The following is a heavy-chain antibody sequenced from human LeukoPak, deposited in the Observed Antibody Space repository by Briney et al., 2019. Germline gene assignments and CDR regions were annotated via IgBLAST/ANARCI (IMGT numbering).Heavy chain of an antibody. J-gene: IGHJ4*02. D-gene: IGHD3-10*01. CDR2: FDPVDGET. CDR3: ATDLELLWFGELPELPSDY. CDR1: GYTLTELS. V-gene: IGHV1-24*01. Sequence: ASVKVSCKVSGYTLTELSMHWVRQAPGKGLEWMGGFDPVDGETIYAQKFQGRVTMTEDTSTDTAYMELSSLRSEDTAVYYCATDLELLWFGELPELPSDYWGQGTLVTVSS.